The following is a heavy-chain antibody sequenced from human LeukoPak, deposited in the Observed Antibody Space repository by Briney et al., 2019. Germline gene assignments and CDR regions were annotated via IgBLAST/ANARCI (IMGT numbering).Heavy chain of an antibody. CDR2: VFYSGST. V-gene: IGHV4-39*01. CDR3: ARNSSTIAPRQDPHYYYNYMHV. CDR1: GGSISSGYYY. J-gene: IGHJ6*03. Sequence: SETLSLTCTVSGGSISSGYYYWGGIRQPPGKGLEWIGGVFYSGSTSYNPSFKSRITMSVDTSKNQFSLRLNSVTAADTAVYYCARNSSTIAPRQDPHYYYNYMHVWGKGTTVTVSS. D-gene: IGHD6-6*01.